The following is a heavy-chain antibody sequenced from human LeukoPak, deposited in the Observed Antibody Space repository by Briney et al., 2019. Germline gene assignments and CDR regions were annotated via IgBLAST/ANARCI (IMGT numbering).Heavy chain of an antibody. D-gene: IGHD3-9*01. V-gene: IGHV1-69*05. CDR3: ARDPPVVTISGGYGMDV. CDR1: GGTFSSYA. J-gene: IGHJ6*02. CDR2: IIPIFGTA. Sequence: SVKVSCKASGGTFSSYAISWVRQAPGQGLEWMGGIIPIFGTANYAQKFQGRVTITTDESTSTAYMELSSLRSEDTAVYYCARDPPVVTISGGYGMDVWGQGTTVTVSS.